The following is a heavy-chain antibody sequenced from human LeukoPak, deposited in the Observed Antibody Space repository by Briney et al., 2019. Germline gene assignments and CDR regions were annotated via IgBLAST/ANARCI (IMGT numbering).Heavy chain of an antibody. Sequence: PGGSLRLSCAASGFTFSNYEMSWVRQAPGKGLEWVSYISSSDNSIYYADSVKGRFTISRDNAKNSLYLQMNSLRAEDTAVYYCARDPVAAGFDRWFDPWGQGTLVTVYS. CDR2: ISSSDNSI. J-gene: IGHJ5*02. CDR1: GFTFSNYE. D-gene: IGHD2-21*01. CDR3: ARDPVAAGFDRWFDP. V-gene: IGHV3-48*03.